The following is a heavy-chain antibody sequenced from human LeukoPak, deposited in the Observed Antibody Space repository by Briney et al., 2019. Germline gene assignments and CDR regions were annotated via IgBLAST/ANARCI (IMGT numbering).Heavy chain of an antibody. CDR3: ARAGGINEGIQLWPLDY. CDR1: XYY. CDR2: INHSGST. Sequence: XYYWSWIRQPXGXGLEWIGEINHSGSTNYNPSLKSRVTISVDTSKNQFSLKLSSVTAADTAVYYCARAGGINEGIQLWPLDYWGQGTLVTVSS. V-gene: IGHV4-34*01. D-gene: IGHD5-18*01. J-gene: IGHJ4*02.